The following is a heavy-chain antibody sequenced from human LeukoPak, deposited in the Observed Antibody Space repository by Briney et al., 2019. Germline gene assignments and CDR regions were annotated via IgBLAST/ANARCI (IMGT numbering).Heavy chain of an antibody. CDR1: GGSISSYY. CDR3: ARFKGNYGDYPDAFDI. Sequence: PSETPSLTCTVSGGSISSYYWGSIRQPPGQGREWIGYIYYSGSANYNPSLKSRVTISVDTSKNQFSLKLSSVTAADTAVYYCARFKGNYGDYPDAFDIWGQGTMVTVSS. D-gene: IGHD4-17*01. V-gene: IGHV4-59*01. CDR2: IYYSGSA. J-gene: IGHJ3*02.